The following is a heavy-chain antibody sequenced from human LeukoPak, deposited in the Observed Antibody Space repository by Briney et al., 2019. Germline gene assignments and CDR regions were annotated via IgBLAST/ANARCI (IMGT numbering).Heavy chain of an antibody. J-gene: IGHJ4*02. V-gene: IGHV4-4*07. Sequence: SETLSLTYSVSGGFNSNYYWSWIRRPAGKGLEWIGRMSTSGKTNYNPSLKSRVTTSVDTSNNQFFLNLSSVTAADTAVYYCARDSRYYDYWSGYLDYWGQGTLVTVSS. CDR1: GGFNSNYY. CDR3: ARDSRYYDYWSGYLDY. D-gene: IGHD3-3*01. CDR2: MSTSGKT.